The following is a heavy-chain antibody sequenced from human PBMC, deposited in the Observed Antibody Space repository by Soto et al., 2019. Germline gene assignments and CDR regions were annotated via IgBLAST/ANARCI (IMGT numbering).Heavy chain of an antibody. J-gene: IGHJ4*02. D-gene: IGHD4-17*01. CDR2: ISYDGNTE. CDR1: GFALSTYG. V-gene: IGHV3-30*18. CDR3: VKDAPPDYADSLFFDF. Sequence: PGGSLRLSCAASGFALSTYGMHWIRQAPGKGLEWVTFISYDGNTEYYADSVKGRFTISRDNSKNTLHLQMNSLRPEDTAVYYCVKDAPPDYADSLFFDFWGQGTLVTVSS.